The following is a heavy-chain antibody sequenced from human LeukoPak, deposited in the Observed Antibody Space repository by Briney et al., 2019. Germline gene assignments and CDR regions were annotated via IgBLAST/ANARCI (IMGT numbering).Heavy chain of an antibody. CDR1: GFTFSSYG. CDR2: IRYDGSNK. D-gene: IGHD6-6*01. J-gene: IGHJ2*01. CDR3: AKGYSSSLYWYFDL. V-gene: IGHV3-30*02. Sequence: GGSLGLSCAASGFTFSSYGMHWVRQAPGKGLEWVAFIRYDGSNKYYADSVKGRFTISRDNSKNTLYLQMNSLRAEDTAVYYCAKGYSSSLYWYFDLWGRGTLVTVSS.